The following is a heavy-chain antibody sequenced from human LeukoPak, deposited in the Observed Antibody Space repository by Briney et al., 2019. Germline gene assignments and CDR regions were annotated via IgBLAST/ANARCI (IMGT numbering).Heavy chain of an antibody. CDR3: AKEGRSLQTY. D-gene: IGHD5-24*01. CDR1: GFMFSSNW. CDR2: IKEDGTET. J-gene: IGHJ4*02. Sequence: GGSLRLSCAASGFMFSSNWMSWVRLAPGKGLEWVANIKEDGTETYYVDSVKGRFTISRDNAKNSLYLQMNSLRVEDTAVDYCAKEGRSLQTYWGQGTLVTVSS. V-gene: IGHV3-7*03.